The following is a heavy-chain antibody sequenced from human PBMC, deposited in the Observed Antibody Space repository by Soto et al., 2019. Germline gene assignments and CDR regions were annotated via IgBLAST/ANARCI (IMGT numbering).Heavy chain of an antibody. J-gene: IGHJ4*02. D-gene: IGHD2-21*01. CDR3: ARDRTVVIYY. CDR2: INAYNGNT. Sequence: QVQLVQSGAEVKKPGASVKVSCKASGYTFTSYGISWVRPAAGQGLEWMGWINAYNGNTNYAQTLQGRVTMTPDTSTSTAYLELRSLRSEDTAVYYCARDRTVVIYYWGQGTLVTVSS. V-gene: IGHV1-18*01. CDR1: GYTFTSYG.